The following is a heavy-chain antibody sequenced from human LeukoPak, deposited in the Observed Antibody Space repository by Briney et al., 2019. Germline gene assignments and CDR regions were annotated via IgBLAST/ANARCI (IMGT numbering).Heavy chain of an antibody. J-gene: IGHJ6*03. CDR3: AKADGGQWPSSYYYYYMDV. D-gene: IGHD6-19*01. CDR1: GFTFSRYA. V-gene: IGHV3-23*01. Sequence: GGSLRLSCAASGFTFSRYAMSWVRQAPGKGLEWVSAISGSGGSTYYADSVKGRFTISRDNSKNTLYLQMNSLRAEDTAVYYCAKADGGQWPSSYYYYYMDVWGKGTTVTVSS. CDR2: ISGSGGST.